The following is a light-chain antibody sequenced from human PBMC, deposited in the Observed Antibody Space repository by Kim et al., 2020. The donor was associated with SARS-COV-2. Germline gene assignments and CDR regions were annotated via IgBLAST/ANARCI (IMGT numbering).Light chain of an antibody. V-gene: IGLV1-44*01. J-gene: IGLJ1*01. CDR3: AAWDDSLKMHV. Sequence: QSVLTQTPSASGTPGQRATISCSGSSSNIAGNSVNWYQQVPGSAPKVLIYATDQRPSGVPDRISGSKSGTSASLAISGLLSDDEGDYYCAAWDDSLKMHVFGPGTKVTVL. CDR1: SSNIAGNS. CDR2: ATD.